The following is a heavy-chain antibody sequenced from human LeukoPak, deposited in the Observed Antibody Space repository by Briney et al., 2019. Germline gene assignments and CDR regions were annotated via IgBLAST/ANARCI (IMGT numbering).Heavy chain of an antibody. CDR3: VKRELYIVATT. V-gene: IGHV3-23*01. D-gene: IGHD5-12*01. CDR2: ISPGGSP. CDR1: VFTSSSNA. J-gene: IGHJ5*02. Sequence: GGSLRLSCAASVFTSSSNAMGWVRQAPGKGLEWVSAISPGGSPYYADSVKGRFTISRDNSKNTLYLQMNSLRAEDTAVYYCVKRELYIVATTWGQGTLVTVSS.